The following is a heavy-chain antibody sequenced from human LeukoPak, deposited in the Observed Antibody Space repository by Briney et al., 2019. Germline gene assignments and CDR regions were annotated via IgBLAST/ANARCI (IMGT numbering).Heavy chain of an antibody. Sequence: GGSLRLSCAASGFTFSSYAMHWVRQAPGKGLEWVAVISYDGSNKYYADSVKGRFTISRDNSKNTPYLQMNSLRAEDTAVYYCARDISPDYYDSSGYFDYWGQGTLVTVSS. CDR2: ISYDGSNK. D-gene: IGHD3-22*01. CDR1: GFTFSSYA. V-gene: IGHV3-30*04. CDR3: ARDISPDYYDSSGYFDY. J-gene: IGHJ4*02.